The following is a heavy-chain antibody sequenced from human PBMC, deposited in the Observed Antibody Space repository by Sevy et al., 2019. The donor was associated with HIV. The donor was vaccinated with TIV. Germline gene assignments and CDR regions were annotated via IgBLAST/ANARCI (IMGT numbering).Heavy chain of an antibody. V-gene: IGHV3-30*02. Sequence: GGSLRLSCAASGFTFRSYGMHWVRQAPGKGLEWVAFIRYDGSKEYYADSVRGRFTISRDNPKNTLYLQMNSLRVEDTAVYYCVRIPGQLLLYVDCWGQGTLVTVSS. D-gene: IGHD1-26*01. CDR2: IRYDGSKE. J-gene: IGHJ4*02. CDR3: VRIPGQLLLYVDC. CDR1: GFTFRSYG.